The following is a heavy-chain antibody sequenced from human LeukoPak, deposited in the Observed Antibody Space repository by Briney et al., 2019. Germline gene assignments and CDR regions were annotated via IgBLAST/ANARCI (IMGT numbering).Heavy chain of an antibody. CDR2: INHSGST. V-gene: IGHV4-34*01. J-gene: IGHJ4*02. Sequence: SETLSLTCAVYGGSFSGYYWSWIRQPPGKGLEWIGEINHSGSTNYNPSLKSRVTISVDTSKNQFSLKLSSVTAADTAVYYCARAKYQLEIDYWGQGTLVTVSS. CDR1: GGSFSGYY. CDR3: ARAKYQLEIDY. D-gene: IGHD2-2*01.